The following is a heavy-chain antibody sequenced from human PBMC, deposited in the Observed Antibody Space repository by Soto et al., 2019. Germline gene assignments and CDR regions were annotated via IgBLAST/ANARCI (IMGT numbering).Heavy chain of an antibody. V-gene: IGHV1-69*02. CDR2: IIPMLGMS. Sequence: QVHLVQFGAEVREPGSSVKVSCTASGGTFNTHTISWVRQAPGLGLEWMGRIIPMLGMSNSPQKFQGRVSITADKSTSTVYMALTRLTSDDTAVYYWATSDGSGSSHFDSWGQGTLVTVSS. CDR3: ATSDGSGSSHFDS. J-gene: IGHJ4*02. D-gene: IGHD3-10*01. CDR1: GGTFNTHT.